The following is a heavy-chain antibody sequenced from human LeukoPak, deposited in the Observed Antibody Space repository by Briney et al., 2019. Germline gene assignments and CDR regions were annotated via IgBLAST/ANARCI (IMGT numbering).Heavy chain of an antibody. V-gene: IGHV4-34*01. CDR3: ARRYGP. Sequence: PSETLSLTCAVFGGSFSGFYWSWVRQPPGKGLEWIGEITHRGNTHYNPSLKSRVTISVDTSKNQFSLKLNSVTAADTAVYYCARRYGPWGQGTLVTVSS. CDR1: GGSFSGFY. J-gene: IGHJ5*02. CDR2: ITHRGNT. D-gene: IGHD3-16*01.